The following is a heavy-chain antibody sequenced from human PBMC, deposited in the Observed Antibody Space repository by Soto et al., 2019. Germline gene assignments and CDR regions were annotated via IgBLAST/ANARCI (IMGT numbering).Heavy chain of an antibody. V-gene: IGHV3-23*01. CDR2: ISGSGGST. CDR3: AKGYGSGSSRYYYYYVDV. J-gene: IGHJ6*03. Sequence: GGSLRLSCAASGFTFSSYAMSWVRQAPGKGLEWVSAISGSGGSTYYADSVKGRFTISRDNSKNTLYLQMNSLRAEDTAVYYCAKGYGSGSSRYYYYYVDVWGKGTTVTVSS. D-gene: IGHD3-10*01. CDR1: GFTFSSYA.